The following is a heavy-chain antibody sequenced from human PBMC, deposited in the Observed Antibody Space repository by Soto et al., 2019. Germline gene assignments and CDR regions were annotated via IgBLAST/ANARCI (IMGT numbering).Heavy chain of an antibody. CDR1: GFTFSSYA. Sequence: QVQLVESGGGVVQPGRSLRLSCAASGFTFSSYAMHWVRQAPGKGLEWVAFISYDGSNKYYADSVKGRFTISRDNSKNTLYLQMNSLRAEDTAVYYCARCMIPNGYNYAFDIWGQGTMVTVSS. V-gene: IGHV3-30-3*01. D-gene: IGHD5-12*01. J-gene: IGHJ3*02. CDR2: ISYDGSNK. CDR3: ARCMIPNGYNYAFDI.